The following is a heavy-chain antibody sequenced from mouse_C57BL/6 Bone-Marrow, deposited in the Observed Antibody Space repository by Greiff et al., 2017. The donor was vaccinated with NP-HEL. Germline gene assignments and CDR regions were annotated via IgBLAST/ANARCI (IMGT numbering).Heavy chain of an antibody. CDR3: ARGITAASSLGFAD. CDR2: IYPGDGST. J-gene: IGHJ3*01. Sequence: QVQLQQPGAELVKPGASVKMSCKASGYTFTSYWITWVKQRPGQGLEWIGEIYPGDGSTNYNEKFKSKATLTVDTSSSTAYMQLSSLTSEDSAVYYGARGITAASSLGFADWGQGTLVTVSA. D-gene: IGHD1-2*01. V-gene: IGHV1-55*01. CDR1: GYTFTSYW.